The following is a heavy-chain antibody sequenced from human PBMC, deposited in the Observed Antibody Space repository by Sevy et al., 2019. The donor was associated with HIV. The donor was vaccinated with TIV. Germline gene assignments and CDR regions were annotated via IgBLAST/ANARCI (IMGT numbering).Heavy chain of an antibody. CDR3: ARWRAVAGSPHAFDI. CDR1: GFTFSSYW. CDR2: INGDGSST. V-gene: IGHV3-74*01. J-gene: IGHJ3*02. Sequence: GSLRLSCAASGFTFSSYWMHWVRQAPGKGLMWVSRINGDGSSTSYADSVKGRFTISRDNAKNTLYLQMNSLRAEDTAVYYCARWRAVAGSPHAFDIWGQGTMVTISS. D-gene: IGHD6-19*01.